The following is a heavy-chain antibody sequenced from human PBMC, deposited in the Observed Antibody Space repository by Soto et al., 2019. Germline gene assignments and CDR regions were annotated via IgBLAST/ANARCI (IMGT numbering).Heavy chain of an antibody. CDR1: GLSLSNGRLG. CDR2: IFSNDDK. CDR3: ALIKDCSRTDCYLASFDP. J-gene: IGHJ5*02. Sequence: QVTLKESGPVLVKPTETLTLTCTVSGLSLSNGRLGVSWIRQPPGKALEWLAHIFSNDDKSYSTSLRSRLTISKYPSRIQVVLTMTNMDPMDSATYYCALIKDCSRTDCYLASFDPWGQGTLVTVSS. D-gene: IGHD2-2*01. V-gene: IGHV2-26*01.